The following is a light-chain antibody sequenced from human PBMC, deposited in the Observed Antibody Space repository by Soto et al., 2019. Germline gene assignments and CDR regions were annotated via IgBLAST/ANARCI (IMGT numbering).Light chain of an antibody. V-gene: IGKV1-5*03. CDR3: QQYNSYSRT. CDR1: QSISSW. Sequence: IQMTQSPSTLSASVGDRVTITCRASQSISSWLAWYQQKPGKAPKLLIYKASSLESGVPSRFSGSGSGTEFTLTISSLQPDDFATYYCQQYNSYSRTFGQGTKVGIK. CDR2: KAS. J-gene: IGKJ1*01.